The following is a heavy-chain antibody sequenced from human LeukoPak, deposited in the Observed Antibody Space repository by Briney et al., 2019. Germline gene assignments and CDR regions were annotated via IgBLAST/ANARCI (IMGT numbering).Heavy chain of an antibody. J-gene: IGHJ4*02. V-gene: IGHV3-30-3*01. D-gene: IGHD3-10*01. CDR1: GFTFSSYA. CDR2: TSNDGSNK. CDR3: ASAPRDYYFGSGSMGSYFDY. Sequence: GGSLRLSCAASGFTFSSYAMHWVRQAPGKGLEWVAVTSNDGSNKYDADSVKGRFTISRDNSKNTLYVQMNSLRAEDTAVYYCASAPRDYYFGSGSMGSYFDYWGQGTLVTVSA.